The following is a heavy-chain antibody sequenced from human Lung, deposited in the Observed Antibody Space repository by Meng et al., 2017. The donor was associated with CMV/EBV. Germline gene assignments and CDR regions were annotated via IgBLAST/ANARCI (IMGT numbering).Heavy chain of an antibody. Sequence: GSLRLSCAAYGGSFRGYYWSWIRQPPGKGLEWIGEINHSGSTNYNPSLKSRVTISVDTSKNQFSLKQSSVTAADTAVYYCARAGRSYGVDVWGQGTTVTVSS. CDR2: INHSGST. CDR1: GGSFRGYY. CDR3: ARAGRSYGVDV. J-gene: IGHJ6*02. V-gene: IGHV4-34*01.